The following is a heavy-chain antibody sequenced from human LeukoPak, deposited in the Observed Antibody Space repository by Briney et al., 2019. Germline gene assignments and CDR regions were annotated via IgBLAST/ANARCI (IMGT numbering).Heavy chain of an antibody. Sequence: PGGSLRLSCAASGFTVSSYAMHWVRQAPGKGLEWVSSISGSGGSTHYAASVKGRFTISRDHSKNTLYLQMNSLRAEDTAVYYCAKKIVGANNWFDPWGQGTLVTVSS. D-gene: IGHD1-26*01. CDR2: ISGSGGST. CDR1: GFTVSSYA. V-gene: IGHV3-23*01. J-gene: IGHJ5*02. CDR3: AKKIVGANNWFDP.